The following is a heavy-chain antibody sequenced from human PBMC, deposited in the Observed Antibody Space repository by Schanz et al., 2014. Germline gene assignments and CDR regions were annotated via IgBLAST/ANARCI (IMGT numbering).Heavy chain of an antibody. V-gene: IGHV3-23*04. CDR3: AKDRRDNYGSGTFYFEH. CDR2: ISGNGGST. J-gene: IGHJ4*02. CDR1: GFTFSNSW. Sequence: EVQLVESGGGLVKPGGSLRLSCAASGFTFSNSWMSWVRQAPGKGLEWVSAISGNGGSTYFADSVKGRFTISRDNSDNTLFLQMSSLRAEDTALYFCAKDRRDNYGSGTFYFEHWGQGTLVTVSS. D-gene: IGHD3-10*01.